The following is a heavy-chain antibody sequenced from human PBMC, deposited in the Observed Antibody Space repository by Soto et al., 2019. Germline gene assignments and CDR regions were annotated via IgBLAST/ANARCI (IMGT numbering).Heavy chain of an antibody. V-gene: IGHV1-69*12. D-gene: IGHD1-1*01. CDR2: IIPMYGTT. CDR1: GGTFRSYV. J-gene: IGHJ4*02. CDR3: ARIGTLDWIDDY. Sequence: QVQLVQSGAEVKKPGSSVKVSCKASGGTFRSYVTSWVRLAPGQGLEWLGGIIPMYGTTYYAQTFQGRVTISADESTSTAFMELSSLRSEDTAVYYCARIGTLDWIDDYWGQGTLVTVSS.